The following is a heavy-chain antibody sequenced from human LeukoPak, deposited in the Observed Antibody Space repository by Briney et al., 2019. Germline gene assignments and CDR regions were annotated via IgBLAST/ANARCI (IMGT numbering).Heavy chain of an antibody. J-gene: IGHJ4*02. Sequence: PGGSLRLSCAASGFTFSDYYMSWIRQAPGKGLEWVSYVSSSGSAIFYADSVKGRFTISRDNAKNSLYLQMNSLRAEDTAVYYCARDSNGYCYFDYWGQGTLVTVSS. V-gene: IGHV3-11*04. CDR3: ARDSNGYCYFDY. CDR1: GFTFSDYY. D-gene: IGHD3-22*01. CDR2: VSSSGSAI.